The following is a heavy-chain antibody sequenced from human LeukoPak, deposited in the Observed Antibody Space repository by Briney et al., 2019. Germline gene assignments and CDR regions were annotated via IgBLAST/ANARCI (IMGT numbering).Heavy chain of an antibody. CDR1: GFTFSSYA. D-gene: IGHD6-19*01. J-gene: IGHJ4*02. CDR2: ISGSGGST. Sequence: GRSLRLSCAASGFTFSSYAMSWVRQAPGKGLEWVSAISGSGGSTYYADSVKGRFTISRDNSKNTLYLQMNSLRAEDTAVYYCAKDRRIAVAGTVPDYWGQGTLVTVSS. V-gene: IGHV3-23*01. CDR3: AKDRRIAVAGTVPDY.